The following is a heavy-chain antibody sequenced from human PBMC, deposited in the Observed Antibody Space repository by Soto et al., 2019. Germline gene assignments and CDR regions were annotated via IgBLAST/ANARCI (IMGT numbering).Heavy chain of an antibody. Sequence: PGGSLRLSCAASGFTFSSYAMHWVRQAPGKGLEWVAVISYDGSNKYYADSVKGRFTISRDNSKNTLYLQMNSLRAEDTAVYYCARESVDYGGNRGPFDYLGQGTLVTVSS. CDR3: ARESVDYGGNRGPFDY. CDR2: ISYDGSNK. CDR1: GFTFSSYA. D-gene: IGHD4-17*01. J-gene: IGHJ4*02. V-gene: IGHV3-30-3*01.